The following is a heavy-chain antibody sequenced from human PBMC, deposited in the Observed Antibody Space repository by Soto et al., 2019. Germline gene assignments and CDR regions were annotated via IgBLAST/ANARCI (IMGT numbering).Heavy chain of an antibody. CDR1: GFTVSSNY. J-gene: IGHJ6*02. CDR3: AREVRGVMSVYYYGMDV. Sequence: GGSLRLSCAASGFTVSSNYMSRVRQAPGKGLEWVSVIYSGGSTYYADSVKGRFTISRDNSKNTLYLQMNSLRAEDAAVYYCAREVRGVMSVYYYGMDVWGQGTTVTVSS. D-gene: IGHD3-10*01. CDR2: IYSGGST. V-gene: IGHV3-53*01.